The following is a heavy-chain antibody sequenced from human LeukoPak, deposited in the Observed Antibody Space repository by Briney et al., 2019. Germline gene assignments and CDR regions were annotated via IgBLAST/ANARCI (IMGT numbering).Heavy chain of an antibody. J-gene: IGHJ3*02. D-gene: IGHD1-26*01. CDR2: IYYSGST. V-gene: IGHV4-59*01. CDR1: GGSISSYY. CDR3: ARDRGGGSYYSAFDI. Sequence: PSETLSLTCTVSGGSISSYYWSWIRQPPGKGLEWIGYIYYSGSTNYNPSLKSRVTISVDTSKNQFSLKLSSVTAADTAVYYCARDRGGGSYYSAFDIWGQGTMVTVSS.